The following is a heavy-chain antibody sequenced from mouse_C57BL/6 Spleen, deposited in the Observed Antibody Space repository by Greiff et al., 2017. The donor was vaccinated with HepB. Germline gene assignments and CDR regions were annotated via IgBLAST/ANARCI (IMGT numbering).Heavy chain of an antibody. V-gene: IGHV5-6*01. CDR2: ISSGGSYT. D-gene: IGHD3-2*02. J-gene: IGHJ3*01. Sequence: EVQLVESGGDLVKPGGSLKLSCAASGFTFSSYGMSWVRQTPDKRLEWVATISSGGSYTYYPDSVKGRFTIARDNAKNTLYLQMSSLKSEDAAMYYRARPNSSGYVGFAYWGQGTRVTVSA. CDR1: GFTFSSYG. CDR3: ARPNSSGYVGFAY.